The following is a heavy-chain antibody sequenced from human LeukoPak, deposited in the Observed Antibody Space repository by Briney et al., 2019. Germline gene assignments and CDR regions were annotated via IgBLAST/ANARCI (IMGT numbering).Heavy chain of an antibody. CDR3: ATCSGGSCYLGY. CDR1: GFTFSSYS. J-gene: IGHJ4*02. V-gene: IGHV3-21*01. Sequence: PGGSLRLSCAASGFTFSSYSMNWVRQAPGKGLEWVSSISSSSYIYYADSVKGRFTISRDNAKNSLYLQMNSLRAEDTAVYYCATCSGGSCYLGYWGQGTLVTVSS. D-gene: IGHD2-15*01. CDR2: ISSSSYI.